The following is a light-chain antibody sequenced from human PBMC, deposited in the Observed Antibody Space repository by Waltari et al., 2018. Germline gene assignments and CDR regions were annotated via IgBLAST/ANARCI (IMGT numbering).Light chain of an antibody. CDR3: QKYVRLPVT. J-gene: IGKJ1*01. CDR1: QSVGKS. CDR2: DAS. Sequence: RASQSVGKSFAWYQQKSGQAPRLLIYDASTRATGIPDRFSASGFGTDFSLTISRLEPEDFAVYYCQKYVRLPVTFGQGTKVEIK. V-gene: IGKV3-20*01.